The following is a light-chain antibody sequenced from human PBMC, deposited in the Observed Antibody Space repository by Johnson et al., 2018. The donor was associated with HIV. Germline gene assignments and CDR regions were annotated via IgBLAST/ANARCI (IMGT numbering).Light chain of an antibody. CDR3: GTWDSSLSAGV. CDR2: ENN. CDR1: SSDIGYNF. Sequence: QSVLTQPPSVSAAPGQKVTISCSGSSSDIGYNFVSWYQQLPGTAPKVLIYENNKRPSGIPDRFSGSKSGTSATLGITGLQTGDEADYYCGTWDSSLSAGVFGTGTKVTVL. V-gene: IGLV1-51*02. J-gene: IGLJ1*01.